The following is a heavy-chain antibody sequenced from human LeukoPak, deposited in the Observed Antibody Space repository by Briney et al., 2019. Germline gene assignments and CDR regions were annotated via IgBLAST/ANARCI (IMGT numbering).Heavy chain of an antibody. V-gene: IGHV3-74*01. D-gene: IGHD7-27*01. CDR3: AGDPRDSYWGNDF. CDR2: IDTDGRTT. J-gene: IGHJ4*02. CDR1: GFTFSRYW. Sequence: GGSLRLSCAASGFTFSRYWMHWVRQAPGKGLVWVSGIDTDGRTTNYADSVKGRFTISRDNAKNTVYLQMNSLRAEDSALYYCAGDPRDSYWGNDFWGQGTLVTVSS.